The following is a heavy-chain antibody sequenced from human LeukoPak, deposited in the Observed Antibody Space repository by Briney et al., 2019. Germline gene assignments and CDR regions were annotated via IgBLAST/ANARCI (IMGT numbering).Heavy chain of an antibody. Sequence: PSETLSLTCTVSGYSISSGYYWGWIRQPPGKGLEWIGSGSTYYNPSLKSRVTISVDTSKNQFSLKLSSVTAADTAVYYCARGHPYESDYWGQGTLVTVSS. CDR3: ARGHPYESDY. CDR1: GYSISSGYY. V-gene: IGHV4-38-2*02. D-gene: IGHD3-22*01. J-gene: IGHJ4*02. CDR2: SGST.